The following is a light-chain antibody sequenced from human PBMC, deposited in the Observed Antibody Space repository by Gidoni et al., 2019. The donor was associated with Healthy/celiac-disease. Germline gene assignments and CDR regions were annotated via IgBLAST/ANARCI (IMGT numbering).Light chain of an antibody. Sequence: QSALTQPASVSGSPGQSLIISCTGTSSDVGTYNIVSWYQQHPGKAPKLMIYEVNKRTSGVSNRFSGSKSDTTASLTISGLQAEDEADYYCCSYGRGETYVFGHGTRVTVL. CDR1: SSDVGTYNI. J-gene: IGLJ1*01. CDR2: EVN. CDR3: CSYGRGETYV. V-gene: IGLV2-23*02.